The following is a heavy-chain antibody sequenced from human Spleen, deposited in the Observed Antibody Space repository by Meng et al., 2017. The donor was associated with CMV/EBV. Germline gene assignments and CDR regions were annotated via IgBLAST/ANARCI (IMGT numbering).Heavy chain of an antibody. D-gene: IGHD2/OR15-2a*01. Sequence: GGSLRLSCAASGFTFSSYAMNWVRQAPGKGLEWVALIRYDGTNKYYADSVKGRFTISRDNSKDTLYLHMTGLRAEDTAVYYCAKSSIILPVSPFDTWGQGTMVTVSS. J-gene: IGHJ3*02. CDR3: AKSSIILPVSPFDT. CDR2: IRYDGTNK. V-gene: IGHV3-30*02. CDR1: GFTFSSYA.